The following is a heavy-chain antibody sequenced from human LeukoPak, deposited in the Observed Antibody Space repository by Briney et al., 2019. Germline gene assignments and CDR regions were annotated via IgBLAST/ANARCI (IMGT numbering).Heavy chain of an antibody. D-gene: IGHD2/OR15-2a*01. CDR3: ARQSAFPNWFDP. J-gene: IGHJ5*02. V-gene: IGHV5-51*01. CDR2: IYPGDSDT. CDR1: GYTFTSYW. Sequence: GASVKVSCKASGYTFTSYWIGWVRQMPGKGLEWMGIIYPGDSDTRYSPSFQGQVTISADKSISTAYLQWSSLKASDTAMYYCARQSAFPNWFDPWGQGTLVTVSS.